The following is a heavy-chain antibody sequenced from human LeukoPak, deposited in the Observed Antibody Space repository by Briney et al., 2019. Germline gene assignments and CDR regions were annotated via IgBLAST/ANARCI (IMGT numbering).Heavy chain of an antibody. V-gene: IGHV3-15*01. CDR1: GFTFNTYA. CDR3: TSTLAA. D-gene: IGHD6-25*01. J-gene: IGHJ4*02. Sequence: GGSLRLSCAASGFTFNTYAMSWVRQAPGKGLEWVGRIKRKTDGGTTDYAAPVKGRFTISRDDSKNTLYLQMNSLKTEDTAVYYCTSTLAAWGQGTLVTVSS. CDR2: IKRKTDGGTT.